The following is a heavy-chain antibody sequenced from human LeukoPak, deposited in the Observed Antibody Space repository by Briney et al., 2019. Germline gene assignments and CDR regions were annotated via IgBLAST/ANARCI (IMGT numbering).Heavy chain of an antibody. D-gene: IGHD5-18*01. Sequence: PSETLSLTCAVYGGSFSGYYWSWIRQPPGKGLEWIGEINHSGSTNYNPSLKSRVTISVDTSKNQFSLKLSSVTAADTAVYYCASSSMSYGKNPLDYWGQGTLVTVSS. J-gene: IGHJ4*02. V-gene: IGHV4-34*01. CDR3: ASSSMSYGKNPLDY. CDR1: GGSFSGYY. CDR2: INHSGST.